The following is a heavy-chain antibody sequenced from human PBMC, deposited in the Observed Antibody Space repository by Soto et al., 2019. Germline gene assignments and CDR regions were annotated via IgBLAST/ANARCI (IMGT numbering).Heavy chain of an antibody. CDR3: ARGASSSGWYWGYYYYMDV. Sequence: ASVKVSCKASGYTFTSYAMHWVRQAPGQRLEWMGWINAGNGNTKYSQKFQGRVTMTTDTSTSTAYMELRSLRSDDTAVYYCARGASSSGWYWGYYYYMDVWGKGTTVTVSS. CDR2: INAGNGNT. CDR1: GYTFTSYA. V-gene: IGHV1-3*01. J-gene: IGHJ6*03. D-gene: IGHD6-19*01.